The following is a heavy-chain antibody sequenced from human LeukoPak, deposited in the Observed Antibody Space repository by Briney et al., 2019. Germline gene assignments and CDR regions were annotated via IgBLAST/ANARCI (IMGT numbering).Heavy chain of an antibody. D-gene: IGHD3-10*01. Sequence: GGSLRLSCAASGFTFSSSDMHWVRQSTGKGLEWVSGIDTAGDTYYPGSVKGRFTISRENAKNSLYLQMSSLRAGDTAVYYCARGRSTYYYGSGTYYYDYWGQGTLVTVSS. CDR1: GFTFSSSD. J-gene: IGHJ4*02. CDR2: IDTAGDT. V-gene: IGHV3-13*04. CDR3: ARGRSTYYYGSGTYYYDY.